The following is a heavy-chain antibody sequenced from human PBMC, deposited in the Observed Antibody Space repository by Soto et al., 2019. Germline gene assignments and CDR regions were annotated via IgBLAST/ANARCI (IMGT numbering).Heavy chain of an antibody. CDR1: GFTFGTYT. CDR2: IGTTSSYI. V-gene: IGHV3-21*01. D-gene: IGHD2-21*02. Sequence: GSLRRSCAASGFTFGTYTMNLVRQGPGKGLEWVSSIGTTSSYIYYADSVRGRFTISRDNAGGSVYLQMSSLRAEDTAVYYCARVMCGDCSSYYYYSMDVWGRGTTVTVSS. CDR3: ARVMCGDCSSYYYYSMDV. J-gene: IGHJ6*02.